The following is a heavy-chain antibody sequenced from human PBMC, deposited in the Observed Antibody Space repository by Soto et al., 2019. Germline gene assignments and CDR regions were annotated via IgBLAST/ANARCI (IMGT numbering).Heavy chain of an antibody. V-gene: IGHV3-21*01. CDR2: ISGSSVYI. CDR3: AREGALKPFSS. J-gene: IGHJ1*01. Sequence: GGSLRLSCVASGFTLSNYNMNWVRLAPGKGLEWVSHISGSSVYIHYADSVKGRFTISRDNAKNSVYLQMDSLRAEDTAVYYCAREGALKPFSSWGQGALATVSS. CDR1: GFTLSNYN.